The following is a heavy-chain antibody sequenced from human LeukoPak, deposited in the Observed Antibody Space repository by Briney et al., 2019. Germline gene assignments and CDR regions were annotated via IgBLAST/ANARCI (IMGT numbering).Heavy chain of an antibody. D-gene: IGHD3-22*01. CDR3: ARATITPHDSRPFDL. J-gene: IGHJ2*01. Sequence: SETLSLTCTVSGGSISSGSYYWSWIRQPPGKGLEWIGYIFYSGSTNYNPSLKSRVTISVDTSKNQFSLKLSSVTAEDTAVYYCARATITPHDSRPFDLWGRGTLVTVSS. CDR2: IFYSGST. CDR1: GGSISSGSYY. V-gene: IGHV4-61*01.